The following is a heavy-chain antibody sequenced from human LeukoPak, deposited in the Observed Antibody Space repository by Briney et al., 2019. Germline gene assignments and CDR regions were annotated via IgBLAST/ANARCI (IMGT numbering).Heavy chain of an antibody. CDR1: RYTFTSYD. J-gene: IGHJ4*02. Sequence: ASGKVSCKSSRYTFTSYDINWVPETPGQGLEETGEMNHNGGNTGYGEKFQGRVTMTRNTSISPAYRELSSLRSEDTAVYYCARAPEMGIDDYWGQGTLVTVSS. CDR2: MNHNGGNT. CDR3: ARAPEMGIDDY. D-gene: IGHD5-24*01. V-gene: IGHV1-8*01.